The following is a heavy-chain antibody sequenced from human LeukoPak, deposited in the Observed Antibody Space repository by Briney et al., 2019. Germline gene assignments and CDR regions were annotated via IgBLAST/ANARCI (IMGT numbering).Heavy chain of an antibody. CDR1: GGHISSGNYH. Sequence: SETLSLTRTVSGGHISSGNYHWGWIRPPPGKGLEWIGIIDYSGHTSYSPPLESRVTIFVDTSKNQFSLKLNSVTAADAAVYYCAREDPQTRVPEGMDVWGQGTTVTVSS. D-gene: IGHD4/OR15-4a*01. V-gene: IGHV4-39*07. J-gene: IGHJ6*02. CDR3: AREDPQTRVPEGMDV. CDR2: IDYSGHT.